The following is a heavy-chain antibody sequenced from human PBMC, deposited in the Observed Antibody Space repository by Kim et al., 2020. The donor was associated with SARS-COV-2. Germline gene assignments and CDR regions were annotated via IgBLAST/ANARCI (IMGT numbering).Heavy chain of an antibody. Sequence: GGSLRLSCAASGFTFSSYNMNWVRQAPGKGLEWVSYISNSSSTIYYADSVKGRFTISRDNAKNSLYLQMNRLRDEDTAFYYCARDRIPTRPGWFDSWCQG. CDR2: ISNSSSTI. CDR3: ARDRIPTRPGWFDS. D-gene: IGHD6-6*01. CDR1: GFTFSSYN. V-gene: IGHV3-48*02. J-gene: IGHJ5*02.